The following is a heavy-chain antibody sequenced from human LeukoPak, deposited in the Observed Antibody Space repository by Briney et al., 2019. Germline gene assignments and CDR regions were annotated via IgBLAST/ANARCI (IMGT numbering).Heavy chain of an antibody. CDR3: AREIAAAGTPSGFDY. V-gene: IGHV1-69*13. CDR2: IIPIFGTA. J-gene: IGHJ4*02. Sequence: SVKVSCKASGGTFSSYAISWVRQAPGQGLEWMGGIIPIFGTANYAQKFQGRVTITADESTSTAYMELSSLRSEDTAVYYCAREIAAAGTPSGFDYWGQGTLSPSPQ. CDR1: GGTFSSYA. D-gene: IGHD6-13*01.